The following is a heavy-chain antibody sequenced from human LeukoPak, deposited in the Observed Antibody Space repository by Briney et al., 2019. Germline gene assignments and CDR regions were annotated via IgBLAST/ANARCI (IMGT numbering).Heavy chain of an antibody. CDR3: ARPVDTGTDAFDI. CDR1: GGFISTYY. Sequence: SETLSLTCTVSGGFISTYYWSWIRQPPGKGLGWIGYIYDSGSTNYNPSLKSRVTISVDTTKNQFSLKLSSVTAADTAVYYCARPVDTGTDAFDIWGQGTMVTVTS. V-gene: IGHV4-59*01. D-gene: IGHD5-18*01. CDR2: IYDSGST. J-gene: IGHJ3*02.